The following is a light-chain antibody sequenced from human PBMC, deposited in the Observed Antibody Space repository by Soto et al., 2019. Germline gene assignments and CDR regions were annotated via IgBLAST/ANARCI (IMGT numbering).Light chain of an antibody. V-gene: IGKV1-39*01. J-gene: IGKJ1*01. CDR2: AAS. CDR1: QGIRND. CDR3: QQSFSTPSAWT. Sequence: IQMTQSPSSLSASVGDRVTITCRASQGIRNDLGWYQQKPGKAPKLLIYAASRLQSGVPSRFSGSGSGTEFTLAVSSLQPEDFATYFCQQSFSTPSAWTFGQGTKVDIK.